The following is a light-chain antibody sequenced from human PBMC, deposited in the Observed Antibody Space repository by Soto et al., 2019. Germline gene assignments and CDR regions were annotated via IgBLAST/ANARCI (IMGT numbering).Light chain of an antibody. J-gene: IGKJ1*01. CDR1: QSVSSY. V-gene: IGKV3-11*01. CDR2: DAS. Sequence: EIVLTQSPATLSLSPGERATLSCRASQSVSSYLAWYQQKPGQAPRLLMYDASNRATGIPARFSGSGSGTDFTLTISSLESEDFAVYYCQQRSNWPVTFGQGTKVEIK. CDR3: QQRSNWPVT.